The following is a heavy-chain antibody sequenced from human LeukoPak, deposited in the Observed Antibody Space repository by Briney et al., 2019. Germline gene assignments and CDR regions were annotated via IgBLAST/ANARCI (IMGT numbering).Heavy chain of an antibody. J-gene: IGHJ3*02. V-gene: IGHV1-69*02. CDR1: GGTFSSYT. CDR3: ARGRWLVDDVFDI. D-gene: IGHD6-19*01. Sequence: SVKVSCKASGGTFSSYTISWVREAPGEGLEWMGRIIPILGIANYAQKFQGRVTITADKSTSTAYMELSSMRSEDTALYYCARGRWLVDDVFDIWSQGTMVTVSS. CDR2: IIPILGIA.